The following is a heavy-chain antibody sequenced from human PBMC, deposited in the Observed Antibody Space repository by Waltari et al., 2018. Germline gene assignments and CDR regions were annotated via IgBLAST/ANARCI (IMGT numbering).Heavy chain of an antibody. CDR2: IYSGGST. V-gene: IGHV3-53*01. CDR3: ARDKGILAAYFDY. Sequence: EVQLLESGGGLIQPGGSLRLSCAASGFTVSGNYMSWVRQAPGKGLEWVSVIYSGGSTYYAESVKGRFTISRDNSKNTLYLQMSSLRADDTAVYYCARDKGILAAYFDYWGQGTLVTVSS. J-gene: IGHJ4*02. CDR1: GFTVSGNY. D-gene: IGHD5-18*01.